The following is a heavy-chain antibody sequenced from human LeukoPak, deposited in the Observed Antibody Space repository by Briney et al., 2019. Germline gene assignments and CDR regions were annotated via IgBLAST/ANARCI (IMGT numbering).Heavy chain of an antibody. CDR1: GGSISSYY. V-gene: IGHV4-59*01. J-gene: IGHJ6*02. Sequence: SETLSLTCTVSGGSISSYYWSWIRQPPGKGLEWIGYIYYSGSTNYNPSLKSRVTISVDTPKNQFSLKLSSVPAADTAVYYCAKSRGYSYAYYGMDVWGQGTTVTVSS. CDR2: IYYSGST. CDR3: AKSRGYSYAYYGMDV. D-gene: IGHD5-18*01.